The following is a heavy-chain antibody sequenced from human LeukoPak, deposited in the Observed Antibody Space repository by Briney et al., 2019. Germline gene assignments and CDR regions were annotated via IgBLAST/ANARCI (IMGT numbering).Heavy chain of an antibody. D-gene: IGHD6-13*01. V-gene: IGHV4-59*12. CDR3: AREGLAGAGLDY. Sequence: SETLSLTCTVSGGSISSYYWSWIRQPPGKGLEWIGYIYYSGSTNNNPSLKSRVTISVDTSKNQFSLKLSSVTAADTAVYYCAREGLAGAGLDYWGQGTPVTVSS. CDR1: GGSISSYY. CDR2: IYYSGST. J-gene: IGHJ4*02.